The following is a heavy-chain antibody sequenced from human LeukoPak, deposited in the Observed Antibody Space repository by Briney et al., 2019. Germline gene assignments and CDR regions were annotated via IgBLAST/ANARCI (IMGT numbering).Heavy chain of an antibody. Sequence: GGSLRLSCAASGFTFSSYGMHWVRQAPGKGLEWVAVISYDGSNKYYADSVKGRFIISRDNSKNTLYLQMNSVTTEDTAVYYCAKGVLRYFDWGKGAFDIWGQGTVVTVSS. V-gene: IGHV3-30*18. CDR2: ISYDGSNK. J-gene: IGHJ3*02. CDR3: AKGVLRYFDWGKGAFDI. D-gene: IGHD3-9*01. CDR1: GFTFSSYG.